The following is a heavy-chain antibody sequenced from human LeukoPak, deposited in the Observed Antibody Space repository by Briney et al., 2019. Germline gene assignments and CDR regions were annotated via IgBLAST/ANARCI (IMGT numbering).Heavy chain of an antibody. Sequence: ASVKVSCKASGYTFSNYYIHWVRQAPGQGLEWMGIINSSGGSTSYAQKFQGRVTITADESTSTAYMELSSLRSEDTAVYYCARGNSIGYCSSTSCYTNPPYFDYWGQGTLVTVSS. CDR3: ARGNSIGYCSSTSCYTNPPYFDY. D-gene: IGHD2-2*02. CDR2: INSSGGST. J-gene: IGHJ4*02. CDR1: GYTFSNYY. V-gene: IGHV1-46*01.